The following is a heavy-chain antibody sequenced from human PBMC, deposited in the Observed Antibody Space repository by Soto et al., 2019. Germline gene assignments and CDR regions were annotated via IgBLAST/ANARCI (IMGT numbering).Heavy chain of an antibody. CDR3: ARGFSSALDI. D-gene: IGHD2-2*01. J-gene: IGHJ3*02. V-gene: IGHV3-7*01. Sequence: GGSLRLSCAATGFIFSSYWMSWVRQAPGKGLEWVANIKQDGSEKYYVDSAKGRFTISRDNAKNSLHLQMNSLRAEDTAVYYCARGFSSALDIWGQGTMVTVSS. CDR2: IKQDGSEK. CDR1: GFIFSSYW.